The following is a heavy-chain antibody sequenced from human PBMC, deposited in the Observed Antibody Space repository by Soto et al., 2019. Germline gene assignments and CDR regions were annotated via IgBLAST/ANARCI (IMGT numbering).Heavy chain of an antibody. CDR1: GFTFSSYG. D-gene: IGHD3-10*01. Sequence: QVQLVESGGGVVQPGRSLRLACAASGFTFSSYGMHWVRQAPGKGLEWVAVISYDGSNKYYADSVKGRFTISRDNSKNTLYMQMISLKAEDTTAYYCAKDLWFGELLYGIDYWGQGTLVTVSS. CDR2: ISYDGSNK. V-gene: IGHV3-30*18. J-gene: IGHJ4*02. CDR3: AKDLWFGELLYGIDY.